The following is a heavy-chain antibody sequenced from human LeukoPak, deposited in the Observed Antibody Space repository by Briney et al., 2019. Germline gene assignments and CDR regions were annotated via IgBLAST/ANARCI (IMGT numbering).Heavy chain of an antibody. V-gene: IGHV4-59*01. D-gene: IGHD5-18*01. CDR1: GGSFSGCY. Sequence: SETLSLTCAVYGGSFSGCYWSWIRQPPGKGLEWIGYIYYSGSTDYNPSLKSRVTISVDTSKNQFSLKLTSVTAADTAVYYCARTTEGGYTYGYFYYYYMDVWGKGTTVTISS. J-gene: IGHJ6*03. CDR3: ARTTEGGYTYGYFYYYYMDV. CDR2: IYYSGST.